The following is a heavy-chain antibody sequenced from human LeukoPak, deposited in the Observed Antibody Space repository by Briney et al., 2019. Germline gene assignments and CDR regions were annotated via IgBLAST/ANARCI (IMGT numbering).Heavy chain of an antibody. CDR2: ISIYRDDT. D-gene: IGHD1-1*01. V-gene: IGHV1-18*01. Sequence: ASMKVSCTASGYTFTTCGISWVRQAPGQGLEWMGWISIYRDDTNYAQKFQGRVTLTKDTSTSTAYMELRSLRYDDTVVYYCARDRDWNLDYWGQGTLVTVYS. CDR1: GYTFTTCG. CDR3: ARDRDWNLDY. J-gene: IGHJ4*02.